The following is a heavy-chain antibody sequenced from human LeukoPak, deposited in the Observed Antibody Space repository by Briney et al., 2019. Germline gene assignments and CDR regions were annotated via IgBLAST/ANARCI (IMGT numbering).Heavy chain of an antibody. D-gene: IGHD1-1*01. CDR1: GGSISSSSYY. CDR3: ARSYNHRYYYYGMDV. J-gene: IGHJ6*02. Sequence: SETLSLTCTVSGGSISSSSYYWGWIRQPPGKGLEWIGSIYYSGSTYYNPSLKSRVTISVDTSKNQFSLKLSSVTAADTAVYYCARSYNHRYYYYGMDVWGQGTTVTVSS. V-gene: IGHV4-39*01. CDR2: IYYSGST.